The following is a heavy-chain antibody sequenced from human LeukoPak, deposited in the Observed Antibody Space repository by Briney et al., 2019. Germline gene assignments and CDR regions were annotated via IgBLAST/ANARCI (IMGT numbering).Heavy chain of an antibody. CDR3: ARATAVADPLYY. CDR2: INPNSGGT. D-gene: IGHD6-19*01. J-gene: IGHJ4*02. Sequence: ASVKVSCKASGYTFTGYYMHRVRQAPGQGLEWMGWINPNSGGTNYAQKFQGRVTMTRDTSISTAYMELSRLRSDDTAVYYCARATAVADPLYYWGQGTLVTVSS. V-gene: IGHV1-2*02. CDR1: GYTFTGYY.